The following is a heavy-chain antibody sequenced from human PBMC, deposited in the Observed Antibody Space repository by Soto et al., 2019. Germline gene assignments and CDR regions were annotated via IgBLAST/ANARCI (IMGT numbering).Heavy chain of an antibody. CDR3: AVKYYDFWSGSYYYYGMDV. CDR2: IYYSGST. Sequence: SETLSLTCTVSGGSVSSGSYYFICIRQPPWKGLEWIGYIYYSGSTNYTPSLKSRVTISVDTSKNQFSLKLSSVTAADTAVYYCAVKYYDFWSGSYYYYGMDVWGQGTTVTVSS. J-gene: IGHJ6*02. V-gene: IGHV4-61*01. CDR1: GGSVSSGSYY. D-gene: IGHD3-3*01.